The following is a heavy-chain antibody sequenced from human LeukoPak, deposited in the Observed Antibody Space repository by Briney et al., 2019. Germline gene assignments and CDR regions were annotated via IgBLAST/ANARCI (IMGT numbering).Heavy chain of an antibody. CDR3: AKARAAQGY. Sequence: GGSLRLSCAASGFTVSSNYMSWVRQAPGKGLEWVSAISGSGGSTYYADSVKGRFTISRDNSKNTLYLQMNSLRAEDTAVYYCAKARAAQGYWGQGTLVTVSS. V-gene: IGHV3-23*01. D-gene: IGHD6-6*01. CDR2: ISGSGGST. J-gene: IGHJ4*02. CDR1: GFTVSSNY.